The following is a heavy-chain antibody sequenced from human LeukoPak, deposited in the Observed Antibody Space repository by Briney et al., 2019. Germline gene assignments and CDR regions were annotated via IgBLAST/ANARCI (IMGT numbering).Heavy chain of an antibody. Sequence: GASVKVSCKASGYTFTSYAISWVRQAPGQGLEWMGGIIPIFGTANYAQKFQGRVTITADESTSTAYMELSSLRSEDTAVYYCVRDGEGVAISVNYWFDPWGQGTLVTVSS. CDR2: IIPIFGTA. CDR1: GYTFTSYA. J-gene: IGHJ5*02. V-gene: IGHV1-69*13. D-gene: IGHD3-10*01. CDR3: VRDGEGVAISVNYWFDP.